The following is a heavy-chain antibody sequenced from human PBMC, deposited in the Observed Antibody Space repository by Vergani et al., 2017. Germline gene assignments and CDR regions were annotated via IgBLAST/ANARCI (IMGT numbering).Heavy chain of an antibody. CDR1: GFTFSSYG. V-gene: IGHV3-30*18. D-gene: IGHD3-9*01. CDR2: ISYDGSNK. J-gene: IGHJ6*03. CDR3: AKDNRYFDWLSVPRYYYYYMDV. Sequence: VQLVESGGGLVQPGGSLRLSCAASGFTFSSYGMHWVRQAPGKGLEWVAVISYDGSNKYYADSVKGRFTTSRDNSKNTLYLQMNSLRAEDTAVYYCAKDNRYFDWLSVPRYYYYYMDVWGKGTTVTVSS.